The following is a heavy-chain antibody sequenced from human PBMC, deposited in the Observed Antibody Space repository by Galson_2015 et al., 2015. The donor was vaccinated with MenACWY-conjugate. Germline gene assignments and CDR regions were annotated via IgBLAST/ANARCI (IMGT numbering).Heavy chain of an antibody. J-gene: IGHJ4*02. D-gene: IGHD3-22*01. V-gene: IGHV1-24*01. Sequence: SVKVSCKVSGYTLTELSMHWVRQAPGKGLEWMGGFDPEDGETIYAQKFQGRVTMTEDTFTDTAYMELSSLRSEDTAVYYCATGPITMIVVVNVFDYWGQGTLVTVSS. CDR1: GYTLTELS. CDR3: ATGPITMIVVVNVFDY. CDR2: FDPEDGET.